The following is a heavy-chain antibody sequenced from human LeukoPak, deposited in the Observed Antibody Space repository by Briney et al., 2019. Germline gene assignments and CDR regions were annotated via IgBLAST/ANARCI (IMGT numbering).Heavy chain of an antibody. V-gene: IGHV3-23*01. CDR2: ISGSGGST. Sequence: GGSLRLSCVASEFTFSSYAMSWVRQAPGKGLEWVSAISGSGGSTYYADSVKGRFTISRDNSKNTLYLQMNSLRAEDTAVYYCAKEKLPYSSSWYFDYWGQGTLVTVSS. J-gene: IGHJ4*02. CDR1: EFTFSSYA. D-gene: IGHD6-13*01. CDR3: AKEKLPYSSSWYFDY.